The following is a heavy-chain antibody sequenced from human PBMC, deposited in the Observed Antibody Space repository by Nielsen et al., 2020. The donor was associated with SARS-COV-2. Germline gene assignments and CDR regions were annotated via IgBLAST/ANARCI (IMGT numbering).Heavy chain of an antibody. CDR1: EFTFSDYG. CDR2: ISRDASDT. Sequence: GESLKISCAASEFTFSDYGIHWVRQAPGKGLEWMAIISRDASDTFYPDSVKGRFTVSRDNAGKSLYLQMNSLRAEDTAVYYCARDAAYSRFDYWGQGTLVTVSS. CDR3: ARDAAYSRFDY. V-gene: IGHV3-30*03. D-gene: IGHD4-11*01. J-gene: IGHJ4*02.